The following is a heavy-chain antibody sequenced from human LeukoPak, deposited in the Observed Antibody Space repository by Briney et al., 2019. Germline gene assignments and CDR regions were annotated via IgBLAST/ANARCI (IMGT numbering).Heavy chain of an antibody. CDR3: ARATVPEQRPPYYYYYYMDV. CDR2: IRSGGIDE. J-gene: IGHJ6*03. Sequence: GGSLRLSCAASTFTFSNYGMHWVRQAPGKGLEWVAFIRSGGIDEYYADSVRGRFTISRDNAKNSLFLQMNSLRAEDTAVYYCARATVPEQRPPYYYYYYMDVWGKGTTVTVSS. V-gene: IGHV3-30*02. D-gene: IGHD4-11*01. CDR1: TFTFSNYG.